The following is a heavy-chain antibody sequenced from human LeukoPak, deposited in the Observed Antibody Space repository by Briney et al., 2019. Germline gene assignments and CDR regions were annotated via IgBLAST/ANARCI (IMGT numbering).Heavy chain of an antibody. CDR2: ISSSSSTI. CDR1: GFSFSSYS. CDR3: ARDGPHSHFDY. V-gene: IGHV3-48*01. Sequence: PGGSLRLSCAASGFSFSSYSMNWVRQAPGKGLEWVSYISSSSSTIYYADSVKGRFTISRDSAKNSLYLQMNSLRAEDTAVYYCARDGPHSHFDYWGQGTLVTVSS. D-gene: IGHD5-18*01. J-gene: IGHJ4*02.